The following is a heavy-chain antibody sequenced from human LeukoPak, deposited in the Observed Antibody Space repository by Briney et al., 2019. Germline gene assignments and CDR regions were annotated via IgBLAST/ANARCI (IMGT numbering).Heavy chain of an antibody. CDR1: GFTFSDHY. J-gene: IGHJ4*02. CDR3: ARALHYGFDY. CDR2: SENKASSYTT. Sequence: GSLRLSCATSGFTFSDHYMDWVRQAPGKGLEWVGRSENKASSYTTHYAASVKGRFTISRDASTNSVYLQMHSLKTEDTAVYYCARALHYGFDYWGQGTLVTVSS. V-gene: IGHV3-72*01. D-gene: IGHD4-17*01.